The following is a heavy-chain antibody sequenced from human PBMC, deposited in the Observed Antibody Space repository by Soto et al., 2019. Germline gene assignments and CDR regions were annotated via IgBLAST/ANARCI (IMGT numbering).Heavy chain of an antibody. D-gene: IGHD3-22*01. CDR2: ITWQSDII. Sequence: PGWSLRLSCTFSVFTFDDYTMHWVRQPPGKGLEWVSGITWQSDIIDYADSVKGRFTISRDNAKNSLYLQMNDLTPEDTAFYYCAKDKGAYYYDTTGYLDYWGRGTLVTVSS. CDR3: AKDKGAYYYDTTGYLDY. CDR1: VFTFDDYT. J-gene: IGHJ4*02. V-gene: IGHV3-9*01.